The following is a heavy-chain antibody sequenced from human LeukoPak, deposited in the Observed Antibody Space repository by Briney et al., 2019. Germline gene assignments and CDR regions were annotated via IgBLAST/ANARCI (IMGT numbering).Heavy chain of an antibody. CDR3: TRDFDFSSAI. V-gene: IGHV3-23*01. CDR1: GFTFSTYA. J-gene: IGHJ4*02. D-gene: IGHD3-3*01. Sequence: GGSLRLSCAASGFTFSTYAMSWVRQAPGKGLERVSAISDNGGSKHYADSVKGRFTISRDNSENTLYLQMNSLRAEDTAVYYCTRDFDFSSAIWGQGTLVTVSS. CDR2: ISDNGGSK.